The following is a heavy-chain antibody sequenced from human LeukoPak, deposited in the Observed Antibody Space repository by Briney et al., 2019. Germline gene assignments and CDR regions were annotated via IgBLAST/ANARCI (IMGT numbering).Heavy chain of an antibody. CDR3: AKGWGYDSSGYDY. CDR2: ISSSSSYI. V-gene: IGHV3-21*01. CDR1: GFTFSSYS. Sequence: GGSLRLSCAASGFTFSSYSMNWVRQAPGEGLEWVSSISSSSSYIYYADSVKGRFTISRDTAKNSMYMQMTSLRAEDTAVYYCAKGWGYDSSGYDYWGQGTLVTVSS. J-gene: IGHJ4*02. D-gene: IGHD3-22*01.